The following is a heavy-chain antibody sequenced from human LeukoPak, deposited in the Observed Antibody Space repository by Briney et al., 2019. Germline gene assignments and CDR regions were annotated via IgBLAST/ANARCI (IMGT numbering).Heavy chain of an antibody. J-gene: IGHJ4*02. CDR1: GFTFSSYA. CDR3: AKGGVRYFDWLIDY. V-gene: IGHV3-30-3*01. D-gene: IGHD3-9*01. CDR2: ISYDGSNK. Sequence: PGGSLRLSCAASGFTFSSYAMHWVRQAPGKGLEWVAVISYDGSNKYYADSVKGRFTISRDNSKNTLYLQMNSLRAEDTAVYYCAKGGVRYFDWLIDYWGQGTLVTVSS.